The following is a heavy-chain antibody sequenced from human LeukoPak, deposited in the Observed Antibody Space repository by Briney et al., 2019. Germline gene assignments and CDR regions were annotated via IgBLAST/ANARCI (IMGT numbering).Heavy chain of an antibody. CDR2: VYRSGTNL. CDR3: ARVLPHSAPLDY. V-gene: IGHV3-48*03. J-gene: IGHJ4*02. CDR1: GFTFSSYE. Sequence: PVGSLRLSCAASGFTFSSYEMSWVRQAPGGGLEWVCFVYRSGTNLYYAYSVKGCFAISRDNANNALYLLMNSLRAEDTAVYYCARVLPHSAPLDYWGQGTLVTVSS. D-gene: IGHD2-15*01.